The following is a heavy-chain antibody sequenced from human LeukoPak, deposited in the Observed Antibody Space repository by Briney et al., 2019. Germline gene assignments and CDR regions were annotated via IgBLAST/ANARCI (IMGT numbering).Heavy chain of an antibody. D-gene: IGHD2-2*01. CDR1: GYTFTGYY. CDR2: INPNSGGT. Sequence: ASVKVSCKASGYTFTGYYMHWVRQAPGQGLEWMGWINPNSGGTNYAQKFQGRVTMTRDTSISTAYMELSRLRSDDTAVYYCARVQVVPAYNNWFDPWGQGTLVTVSS. V-gene: IGHV1-2*02. CDR3: ARVQVVPAYNNWFDP. J-gene: IGHJ5*02.